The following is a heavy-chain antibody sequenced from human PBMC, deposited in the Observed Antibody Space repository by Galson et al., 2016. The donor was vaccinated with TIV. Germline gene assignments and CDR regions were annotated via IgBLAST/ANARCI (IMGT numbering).Heavy chain of an antibody. CDR2: IDWDGGN. V-gene: IGHV2-70*04. Sequence: PALVKPTQTLTLTCTLSGFSLSTSGVRVSWIRQPPGKALEWLARIDWDGGNCYSTSLKTRLSILKDTSKNQVVLTMTNMDPVDTAPYYCAHTPHILWGAFDNWGQGTMVTVSS. CDR1: GFSLSTSGVR. J-gene: IGHJ3*02. D-gene: IGHD2-21*01. CDR3: AHTPHILWGAFDN.